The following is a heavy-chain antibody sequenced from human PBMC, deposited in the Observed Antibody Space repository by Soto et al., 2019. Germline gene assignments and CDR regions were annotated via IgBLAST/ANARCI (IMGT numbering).Heavy chain of an antibody. Sequence: SETLSLTCAVSGGSISSGGYSWSWIRQPPGKGLEWIGYIYHSGSTYYNPSLKSRVTISVDRSKNQFSLKLSSVTAADTAVYYCARSAARRGLDYWGQGTLVTVSS. J-gene: IGHJ4*02. CDR3: ARSAARRGLDY. CDR1: GGSISSGGYS. D-gene: IGHD6-6*01. V-gene: IGHV4-30-2*01. CDR2: IYHSGST.